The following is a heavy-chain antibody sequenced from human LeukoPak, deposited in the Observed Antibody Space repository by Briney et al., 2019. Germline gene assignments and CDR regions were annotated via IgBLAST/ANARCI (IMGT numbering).Heavy chain of an antibody. CDR2: IYYSGST. CDR1: GGSISTYY. D-gene: IGHD3-16*02. CDR3: ARRRYDYLWGSSRFRYYYYMDV. Sequence: ETLSLTCPVSGGSISTYYWSWIRQPPGKGLEWIGYIYYSGSTKYNPSLKSRVTISVDTSKNQFSLKLSSVTAADTAVYYCARRRYDYLWGSSRFRYYYYMDVWGKGTTVTISS. V-gene: IGHV4-59*01. J-gene: IGHJ6*03.